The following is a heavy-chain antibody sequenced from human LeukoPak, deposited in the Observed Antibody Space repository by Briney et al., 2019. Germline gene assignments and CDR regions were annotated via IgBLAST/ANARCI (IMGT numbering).Heavy chain of an antibody. CDR3: ARTVTPNYNSEWDY. CDR2: IYTSGST. Sequence: PSQTLSLTCTVSGGSISSGSYYWSWIRQPAGKGLEWIGRIYTSGSTYYNPSLKSRVTISVDTSKNQFSLKLSSVTAADTAVYYCARTVTPNYNSEWDYWGQGTLVTVSS. CDR1: GGSISSGSYY. D-gene: IGHD4-17*01. J-gene: IGHJ4*02. V-gene: IGHV4-61*02.